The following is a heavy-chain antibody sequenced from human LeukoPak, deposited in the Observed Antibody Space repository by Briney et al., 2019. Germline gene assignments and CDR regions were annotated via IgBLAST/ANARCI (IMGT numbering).Heavy chain of an antibody. CDR3: ARVTTVVSPFDY. Sequence: PSETLSLTCTVSGGSISSSSYYWAWIRQPPGKGLEWIGCIYSSGSTYYNPSLMSRVTISVDTSRRQFSLKLSSVTAADTAVYYCARVTTVVSPFDYWGQGTLVTVSS. V-gene: IGHV4-39*01. CDR1: GGSISSSSYY. CDR2: IYSSGST. J-gene: IGHJ4*02. D-gene: IGHD4-23*01.